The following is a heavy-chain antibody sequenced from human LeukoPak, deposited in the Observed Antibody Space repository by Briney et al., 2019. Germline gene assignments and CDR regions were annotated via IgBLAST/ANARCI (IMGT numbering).Heavy chain of an antibody. D-gene: IGHD6-13*01. CDR1: GFTFSSYA. Sequence: GGSLTLSCVASGFTFSSYAMRWVRQAPGGGMEWVSAISGSGGSTYYADYVKGRFTISRDNSKNPLYLQMNSLRADDTAVYYCAKDAAADPYYYYYMDVWGKGTTVTVSS. CDR2: ISGSGGST. J-gene: IGHJ6*03. CDR3: AKDAAADPYYYYYMDV. V-gene: IGHV3-23*01.